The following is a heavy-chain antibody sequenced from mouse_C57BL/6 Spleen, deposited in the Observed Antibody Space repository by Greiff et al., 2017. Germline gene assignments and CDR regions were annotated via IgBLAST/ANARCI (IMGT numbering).Heavy chain of an antibody. CDR3: ARRDYYGNYFYYAMDD. D-gene: IGHD2-1*01. V-gene: IGHV1-80*01. J-gene: IGHJ4*01. Sequence: QVQLQQSGAELVKPGASVKISCKASGYAFSSYWMNWVKQRPGKGLEWIGQIYPGDGDTNYNGKFQGKATLTADTSSSTAYMQLSSLTSEDSAVYVGARRDYYGNYFYYAMDDWGQGTSGTVSS. CDR1: GYAFSSYW. CDR2: IYPGDGDT.